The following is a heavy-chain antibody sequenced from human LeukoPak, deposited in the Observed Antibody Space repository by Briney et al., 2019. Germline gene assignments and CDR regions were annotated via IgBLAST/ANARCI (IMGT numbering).Heavy chain of an antibody. J-gene: IGHJ4*02. CDR1: GGSFSGHY. D-gene: IGHD3-3*01. V-gene: IGHV4-34*01. CDR2: INHSGST. Sequence: NPSETLSLTCAVYGGSFSGHYWSWIRQPPGQGLEWIGEINHSGSTNYNPSLKSRVTISVDTSKNQFSLKLSSVTAADTAVYYCASGYDFWSGLDYWGQGTLVTVSS. CDR3: ASGYDFWSGLDY.